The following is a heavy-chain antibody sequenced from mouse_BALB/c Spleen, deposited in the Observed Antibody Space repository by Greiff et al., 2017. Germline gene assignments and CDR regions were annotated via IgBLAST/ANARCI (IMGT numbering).Heavy chain of an antibody. V-gene: IGHV1S22*01. CDR3: TRGGGTGYFDV. CDR2: IYPGSGST. CDR1: GYTFTSYW. Sequence: LQQPGSELVRPGASVKLSCKASGYTFTSYWMHWVKQRHGQGLEWIGNIYPGSGSTNYDEKFKSKGTLTVDTSSSTAYMHLSSLTSGDAAVYYCTRGGGTGYFDVWGAGTTVTVSS. J-gene: IGHJ1*01. D-gene: IGHD3-3*01.